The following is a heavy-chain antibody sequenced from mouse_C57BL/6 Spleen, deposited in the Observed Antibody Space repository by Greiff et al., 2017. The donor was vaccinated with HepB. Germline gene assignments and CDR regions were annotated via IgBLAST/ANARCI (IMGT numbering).Heavy chain of an antibody. CDR2: IDPEDGET. D-gene: IGHD1-1*01. J-gene: IGHJ1*03. V-gene: IGHV14-2*01. CDR3: ARSTTVERGYFDV. CDR1: GFNIKDYY. Sequence: DVKLQESGAELVKPGASVKLSCTASGFNIKDYYMHWVKQRTEQGLEWIGRIDPEDGETKYAPKFQGKATITADTSSNTAYLQLSSLTSEDTAVYYCARSTTVERGYFDVWGTGTTVTVSS.